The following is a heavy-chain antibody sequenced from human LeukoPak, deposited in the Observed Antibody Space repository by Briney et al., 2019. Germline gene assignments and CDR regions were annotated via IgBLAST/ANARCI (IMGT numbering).Heavy chain of an antibody. Sequence: ASVKVSCKASGYTFTGYYMHWVRQAPGQGLEWMGWINPNSGGTNYAQKSQGRVTMTRDTSISTAYMELSRLRSDDTAVYYCARDFQGGIWASGYWGQGTLVTVSS. CDR3: ARDFQGGIWASGY. V-gene: IGHV1-2*02. D-gene: IGHD3-16*01. CDR2: INPNSGGT. J-gene: IGHJ4*02. CDR1: GYTFTGYY.